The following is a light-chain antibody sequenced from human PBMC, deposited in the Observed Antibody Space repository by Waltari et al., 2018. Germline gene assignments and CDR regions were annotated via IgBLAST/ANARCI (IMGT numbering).Light chain of an antibody. CDR1: VLPKQY. CDR2: KDT. CDR3: QSIDVDALT. J-gene: IGLJ2*01. V-gene: IGLV3-25*03. Sequence: SFELTQPPSVSVSPGQTATLTCSGDVLPKQYVYWYQQKPGQAPVLLIYKDTERPSGIPERFSGSTSGTGTTVTLTIGGVQAEDEADYYCQSIDVDALTFGGGTKLTVL.